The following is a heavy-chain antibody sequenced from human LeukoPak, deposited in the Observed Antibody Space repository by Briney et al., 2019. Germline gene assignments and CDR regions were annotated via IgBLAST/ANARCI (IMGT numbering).Heavy chain of an antibody. CDR1: GYTFTSYY. Sequence: ASVKVSCKASGYTFTSYYMHWVRQAPGQGLEWMGMINPSGGSTSYAHKFKGRVTMTRDTSTSTVYMELSSLRSEDTAVYYCATYSSGRGGAFDYWGQGTLVTVSS. CDR2: INPSGGST. V-gene: IGHV1-46*01. J-gene: IGHJ4*02. D-gene: IGHD6-19*01. CDR3: ATYSSGRGGAFDY.